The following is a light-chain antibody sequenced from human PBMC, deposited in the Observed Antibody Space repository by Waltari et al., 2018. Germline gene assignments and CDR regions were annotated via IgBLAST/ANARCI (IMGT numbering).Light chain of an antibody. J-gene: IGKJ1*01. Sequence: DIQMTQSPSSLSASVGDGVTITCRASQSISIYLNWYQQKPGKAPKLLIYAASTLHSGVPSRFSGSGSGTEFTHTISSLQPEDFATYYCQKSSSTPPWTFGQGTKVEIK. V-gene: IGKV1-39*01. CDR3: QKSSSTPPWT. CDR2: AAS. CDR1: QSISIY.